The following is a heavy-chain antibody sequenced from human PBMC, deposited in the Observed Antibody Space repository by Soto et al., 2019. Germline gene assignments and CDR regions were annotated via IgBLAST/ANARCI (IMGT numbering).Heavy chain of an antibody. J-gene: IGHJ6*02. Sequence: EVQLLESGGGLVQPGGSLRLSCAASGFTFSSYAMSWVRQAPGKGLEWVSAISGSGGSTYYADSMKGRFTISRDNSKNTLYLQMNSLRAEDNAVYYCTSCSGGSCYPYYYYGMDVWGQGTTVTVSS. D-gene: IGHD2-15*01. CDR1: GFTFSSYA. V-gene: IGHV3-23*01. CDR3: TSCSGGSCYPYYYYGMDV. CDR2: ISGSGGST.